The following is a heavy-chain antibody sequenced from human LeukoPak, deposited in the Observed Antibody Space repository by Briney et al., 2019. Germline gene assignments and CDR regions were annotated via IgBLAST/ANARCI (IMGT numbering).Heavy chain of an antibody. CDR2: VYYSGST. CDR1: GGSISSNSYH. Sequence: SSETLSLTCIVSGGSISSNSYHWGWIRQPPGKGLEWIGTVYYSGSTYYNPSLKSRVTISVDTSKNQFSLNLNSVTAADTAVYYCARGTVTDMVNYFDPWGQGTLVTVFS. J-gene: IGHJ5*02. V-gene: IGHV4-39*07. D-gene: IGHD4-11*01. CDR3: ARGTVTDMVNYFDP.